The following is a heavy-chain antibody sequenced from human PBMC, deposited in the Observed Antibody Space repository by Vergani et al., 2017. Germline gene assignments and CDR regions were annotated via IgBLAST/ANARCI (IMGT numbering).Heavy chain of an antibody. V-gene: IGHV1-69*04. CDR3: AREGVGATFGY. Sequence: QVQLVQSGAEVKKPGASVKVSCKASGGTFSSYAISWVRQAPGQGLEWMGRIIPILGIANYAQKFQGRVSITADKSTRAAYMERSSLRSEVTAVYYCAREGVGATFGYWGQGTLVTVSS. D-gene: IGHD1-26*01. CDR2: IIPILGIA. CDR1: GGTFSSYA. J-gene: IGHJ4*02.